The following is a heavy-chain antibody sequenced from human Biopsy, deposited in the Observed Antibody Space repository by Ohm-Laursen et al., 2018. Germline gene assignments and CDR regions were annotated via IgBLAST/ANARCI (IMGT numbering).Heavy chain of an antibody. CDR2: TYKGGNT. CDR1: GASITSYY. Sequence: SDTLSLTCTVSGASITSYYWSWIRQPAGKGLEWIGHTYKGGNTNDNPSLKSRVSMSVDTSKNQLSLTLRSVTAADTAVYYCARDLPSSYYYAMDVWGQGTTVTVSS. CDR3: ARDLPSSYYYAMDV. J-gene: IGHJ6*02. V-gene: IGHV4-4*07.